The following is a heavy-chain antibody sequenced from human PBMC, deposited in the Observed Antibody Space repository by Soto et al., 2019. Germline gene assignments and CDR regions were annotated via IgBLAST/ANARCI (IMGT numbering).Heavy chain of an antibody. CDR2: ISGSGGST. Sequence: GGSLRLSCAASGFTFSSYAMSWVRQAPGKGLEWVSAISGSGGSTYYADSVKGRFTISRDNSKNTLYLQMNSLRAEDTAVYYWAKPLSAGYRGYDAPAPFDYGGQGTLATVSS. CDR3: AKPLSAGYRGYDAPAPFDY. D-gene: IGHD5-12*01. J-gene: IGHJ4*02. V-gene: IGHV3-23*01. CDR1: GFTFSSYA.